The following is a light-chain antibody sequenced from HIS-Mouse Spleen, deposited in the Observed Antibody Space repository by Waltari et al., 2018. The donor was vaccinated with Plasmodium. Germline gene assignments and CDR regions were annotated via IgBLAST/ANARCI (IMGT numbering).Light chain of an antibody. CDR3: QHYNSYSWT. J-gene: IGKJ1*01. Sequence: DIQMTQSPSTLSASVGDRVTITCRASQSISSWLAWYQQKPGKAPKLLIYKASSLESGGPSRFSGSGSGTEFTLTIISLQPDDFATYYCQHYNSYSWTFGQVTKVEIK. V-gene: IGKV1-5*03. CDR1: QSISSW. CDR2: KAS.